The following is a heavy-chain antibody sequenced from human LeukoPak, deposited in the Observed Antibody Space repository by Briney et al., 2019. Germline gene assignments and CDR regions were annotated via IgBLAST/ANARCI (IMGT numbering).Heavy chain of an antibody. J-gene: IGHJ4*02. CDR2: VDSSGNA. CDR1: GGSISTSGYY. Sequence: PSETLSLTCTVSGGSISTSGYYWGWIRQPPEKGLEYFASVDSSGNAYYNPSLQSRVTISSDTSKNQFSLKLSSVTAADTAVYYCTRDRGQWLVDYWGQGTLVTVSS. CDR3: TRDRGQWLVDY. V-gene: IGHV4-39*07. D-gene: IGHD6-19*01.